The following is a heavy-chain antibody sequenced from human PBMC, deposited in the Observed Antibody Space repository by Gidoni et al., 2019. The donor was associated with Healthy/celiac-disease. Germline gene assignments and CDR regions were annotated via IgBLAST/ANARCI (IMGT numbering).Heavy chain of an antibody. Sequence: QVQLVQSGAEVKKPGASVKVSCKASGYTFTSYGISWVRQAPGQGLEWMGWISAYNGNTNYAQKLQGRVTMTTDTSTSTAYMELRSLRSDDTAVYYCARRYDSSGYYYGGDAFDIWGQGTMVTVSS. CDR2: ISAYNGNT. D-gene: IGHD3-22*01. CDR3: ARRYDSSGYYYGGDAFDI. CDR1: GYTFTSYG. V-gene: IGHV1-18*01. J-gene: IGHJ3*02.